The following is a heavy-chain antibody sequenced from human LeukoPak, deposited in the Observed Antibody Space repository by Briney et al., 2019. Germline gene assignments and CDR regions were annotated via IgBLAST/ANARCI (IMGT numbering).Heavy chain of an antibody. J-gene: IGHJ5*02. D-gene: IGHD6-13*01. Sequence: PSETLSLTCTVSGGSISSGDYYWSWIRQPPGKGLEWIGYIYYSGSTYYNPSLKSRVTISVDTSKNQFSLKLSSVTAADTAVYYCARRHSSSPGRYRFDPWGQGTLVTVSS. CDR3: ARRHSSSPGRYRFDP. CDR2: IYYSGST. V-gene: IGHV4-30-4*01. CDR1: GGSISSGDYY.